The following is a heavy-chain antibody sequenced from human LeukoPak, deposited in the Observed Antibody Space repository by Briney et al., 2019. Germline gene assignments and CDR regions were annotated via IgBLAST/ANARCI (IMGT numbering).Heavy chain of an antibody. Sequence: GGSLRLSCAASGFTFSSAWMSWVRQAPGKGLEWVGRIKSRTDGGTTDYAAPVKGRFTISRDDSKNTLYLQMNSLKTEDTAVYYCTTRPVAAAGTPYYYYYYGMDVWGQGTTVTVSS. CDR2: IKSRTDGGTT. V-gene: IGHV3-15*01. D-gene: IGHD6-13*01. J-gene: IGHJ6*02. CDR3: TTRPVAAAGTPYYYYYYGMDV. CDR1: GFTFSSAW.